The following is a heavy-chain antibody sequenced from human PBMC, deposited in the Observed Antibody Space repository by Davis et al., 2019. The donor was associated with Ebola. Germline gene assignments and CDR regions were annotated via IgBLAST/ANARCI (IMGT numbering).Heavy chain of an antibody. V-gene: IGHV4-31*03. CDR3: ARGITIFGVAPNYYYYYGMDV. CDR2: IYYSGST. J-gene: IGHJ6*02. Sequence: PSETLSLTCTVSGGSISSGGYYWSWIRQHPGKGLEWIGYIYYSGSTYYNPSLKSRVTISVDTSKNQFSLKLSSVTAADTAVYYCARGITIFGVAPNYYYYYGMDVWGQGTTVTVSS. CDR1: GGSISSGGYY. D-gene: IGHD3-3*01.